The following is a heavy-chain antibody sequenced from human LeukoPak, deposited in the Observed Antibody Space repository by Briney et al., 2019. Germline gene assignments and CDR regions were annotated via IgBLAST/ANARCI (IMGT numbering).Heavy chain of an antibody. J-gene: IGHJ4*02. Sequence: PGRSLRLSCAASGFTFSSYAMHWVRQAPGKGLEWVAVISYDGSNKYYADSVKGRFTISRDNSKNTLYLQMNSLRAEDTAVYYCARNKVSGSYFPFDYWGQGTLVTVSS. CDR3: ARNKVSGSYFPFDY. V-gene: IGHV3-30-3*01. CDR1: GFTFSSYA. D-gene: IGHD1-26*01. CDR2: ISYDGSNK.